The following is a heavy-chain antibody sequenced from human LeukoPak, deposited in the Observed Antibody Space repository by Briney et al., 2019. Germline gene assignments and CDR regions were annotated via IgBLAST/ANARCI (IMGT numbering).Heavy chain of an antibody. J-gene: IGHJ4*02. CDR2: IRGSGGST. D-gene: IGHD3-22*01. CDR3: AKTLFYYDGSGYYDLPRFDY. Sequence: PGGSLRLSCAASGFTFSNYVMSWVRQAPGKGLEWVSTIRGSGGSTYYADSVKGRFTISRDNSKSTLYLQMNSLRAEDTAVYYCAKTLFYYDGSGYYDLPRFDYWGQGILVIVSS. V-gene: IGHV3-23*01. CDR1: GFTFSNYV.